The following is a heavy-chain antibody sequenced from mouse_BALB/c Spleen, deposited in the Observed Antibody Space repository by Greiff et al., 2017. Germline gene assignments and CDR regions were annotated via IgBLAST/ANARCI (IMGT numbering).Heavy chain of an antibody. V-gene: IGHV1-14*01. Sequence: EVQLQQSGPELVKPGASVMMSCKASGYTFTSYVMHWVKQKPGQGLEWIGYINPYNDGTKYNEKFKGKATLTSDKSSSTAYMELSSLTSEDSAVYYCARWRDHDAFAYWGQGTLVTVSA. CDR2: INPYNDGT. CDR3: ARWRDHDAFAY. D-gene: IGHD2-4*01. J-gene: IGHJ3*01. CDR1: GYTFTSYV.